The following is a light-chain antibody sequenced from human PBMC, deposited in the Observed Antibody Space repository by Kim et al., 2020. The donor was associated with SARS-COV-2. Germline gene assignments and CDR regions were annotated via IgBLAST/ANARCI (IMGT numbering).Light chain of an antibody. CDR1: TSNIGTNT. Sequence: GQSVTISCSGTTSNIGTNTVNWYQHPPGAAPKLIIYGSRQRPSGVPDRFSGSHSGTSASLAISGLQSEDEADYYCAAWDDSLSGRLFGGGTQLTVL. CDR3: AAWDDSLSGRL. CDR2: GSR. V-gene: IGLV1-44*01. J-gene: IGLJ2*01.